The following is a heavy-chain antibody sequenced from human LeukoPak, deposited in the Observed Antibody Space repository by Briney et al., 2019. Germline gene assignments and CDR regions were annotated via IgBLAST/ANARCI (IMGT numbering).Heavy chain of an antibody. CDR1: GYTLTELS. Sequence: ASVKVSCKVSGYTLTELSIHWVRQAPGKGRGWRGGFDPEDGETIYAQKFQGRVTMTEDTSTDTAYMELSSLRSEDTAVYYCATGVDYYGSGIPFDYWGQGTLVTVSS. D-gene: IGHD3-10*01. J-gene: IGHJ4*02. CDR2: FDPEDGET. V-gene: IGHV1-24*01. CDR3: ATGVDYYGSGIPFDY.